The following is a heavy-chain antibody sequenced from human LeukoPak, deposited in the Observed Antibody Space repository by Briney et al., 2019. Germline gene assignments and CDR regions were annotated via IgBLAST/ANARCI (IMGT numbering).Heavy chain of an antibody. CDR1: GGSFSSYY. Sequence: SETLSLTCAVYGGSFSSYYWGWIRQPPGKGLEWIGSIYYSGSTYYNPSLKSRVTISVDTSKNQFSLKLSSVTAADTAVYYCARHVQVVAATHNWFDPWGQGTLVTVSS. CDR2: IYYSGST. V-gene: IGHV4-39*01. J-gene: IGHJ5*02. CDR3: ARHVQVVAATHNWFDP. D-gene: IGHD2-15*01.